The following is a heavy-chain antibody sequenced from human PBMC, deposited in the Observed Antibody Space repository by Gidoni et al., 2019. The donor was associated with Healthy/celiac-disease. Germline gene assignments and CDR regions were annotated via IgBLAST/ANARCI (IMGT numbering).Heavy chain of an antibody. CDR3: ARRRGDGYNFHYYYYYGMDV. D-gene: IGHD5-12*01. CDR1: GGSISSGDYY. V-gene: IGHV4-30-4*01. J-gene: IGHJ6*02. Sequence: QVQLQESGPGLVKPSQTLSLTCTVSGGSISSGDYYWSWIRQPPGKGLEWIGYIYYSGSTYYTPSLKSRVTISVDTSKNQFSLKLSSVTAADTAVYYCARRRGDGYNFHYYYYYGMDVWGQGTTVTVSS. CDR2: IYYSGST.